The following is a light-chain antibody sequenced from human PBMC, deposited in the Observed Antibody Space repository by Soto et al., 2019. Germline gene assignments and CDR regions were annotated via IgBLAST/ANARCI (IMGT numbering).Light chain of an antibody. CDR2: GTS. J-gene: IGKJ1*01. V-gene: IGKV1-39*01. Sequence: DIQLTQSPSSLSASVGDRVTITCRASQSVTTYLNWYQQKPGKVPKLLIYGTSNLQSGVAARFSGSGSGTDFILTISSLQPEDCATYYCQQSHSALWTFGQGTKVEIK. CDR1: QSVTTY. CDR3: QQSHSALWT.